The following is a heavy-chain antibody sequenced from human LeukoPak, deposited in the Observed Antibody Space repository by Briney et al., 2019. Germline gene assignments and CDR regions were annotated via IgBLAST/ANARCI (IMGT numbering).Heavy chain of an antibody. D-gene: IGHD4-23*01. V-gene: IGHV1-46*01. CDR3: ARDNSVEDTAWWFDP. Sequence: ASVKVSCKASGYTFTSYYMHWVRQAPGQGLEWMGIINPSGGSTSYAQKFQVRVTMTRDMYTSTDYMELSSLRSEDTAVYYCARDNSVEDTAWWFDPWGQGTLVTVSS. J-gene: IGHJ5*02. CDR2: INPSGGST. CDR1: GYTFTSYY.